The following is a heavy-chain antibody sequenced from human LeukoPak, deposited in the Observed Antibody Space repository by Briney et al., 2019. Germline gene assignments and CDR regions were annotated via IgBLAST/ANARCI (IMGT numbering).Heavy chain of an antibody. CDR1: GFTFSSYA. V-gene: IGHV3-23*01. Sequence: GGSLRLSCAASGFTFSSYAMSWVRQAPGKGLEWVSTITGRTYYADSVKGRFTVSRDNSKNILHLQMSSLRADDTAVYYCAKAFGDYDSSSYNAFGIWGQGTVVTVSS. J-gene: IGHJ3*02. CDR3: AKAFGDYDSSSYNAFGI. D-gene: IGHD6-13*01. CDR2: ITGRT.